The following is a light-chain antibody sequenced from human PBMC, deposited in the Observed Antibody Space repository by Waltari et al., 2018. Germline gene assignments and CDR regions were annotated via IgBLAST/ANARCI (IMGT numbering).Light chain of an antibody. J-gene: IGLJ3*02. CDR1: RSNIGNYT. Sequence: QSVLTQPPSASGTPGQRVTISCSGSRSNIGNYTVHWYQQLPGTAPQLLIYSNNPRPSGVPDRFSGSKSGTSASLAISGLQSEDEADYSCAAWDDSLNGPVFGGGTKLTVL. CDR2: SNN. V-gene: IGLV1-44*01. CDR3: AAWDDSLNGPV.